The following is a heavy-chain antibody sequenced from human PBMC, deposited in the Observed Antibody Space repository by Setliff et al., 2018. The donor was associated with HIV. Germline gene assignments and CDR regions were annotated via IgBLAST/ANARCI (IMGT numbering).Heavy chain of an antibody. CDR3: ARRGDGYKSKIAFDI. CDR2: INWNGGST. CDR1: GFTFDDYG. V-gene: IGHV3-20*04. J-gene: IGHJ3*02. D-gene: IGHD5-12*01. Sequence: SCAASGFTFDDYGMSWVRQAPGKGLEWVSGINWNGGSTGYADSVKGRFTISRDNAKNSLYLQMNSLRAEDTALYYCARRGDGYKSKIAFDIWGQGTMVTVSS.